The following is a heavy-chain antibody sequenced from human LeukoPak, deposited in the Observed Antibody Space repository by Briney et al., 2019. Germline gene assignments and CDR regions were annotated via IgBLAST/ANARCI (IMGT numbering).Heavy chain of an antibody. CDR3: AKDYDILTGYSLFDY. CDR1: GFTFSSYG. V-gene: IGHV3-23*01. Sequence: PGGSLRLSCAASGFTFSSYGMSWVRQAPGKGLEWFSAISGSGGSTYYADSVKGRFTISRDNSKNTLYLQMNSLRAEDTAVYYCAKDYDILTGYSLFDYWGQGTLVTVSS. J-gene: IGHJ4*02. CDR2: ISGSGGST. D-gene: IGHD3-9*01.